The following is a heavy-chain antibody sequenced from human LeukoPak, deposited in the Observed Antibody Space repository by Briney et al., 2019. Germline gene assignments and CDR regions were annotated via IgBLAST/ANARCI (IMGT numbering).Heavy chain of an antibody. Sequence: PSETLSLTCTVSGGSISSYYWSWIRQPAGKGLEWIGRIYTSGITNYNPSLKSRVTMSVDTSKNQFSLKLSSVTAADTAVYYCAREYSRAGTNLGYCSGDICYPYYLDFWGQGALVTVSS. V-gene: IGHV4-4*07. CDR2: IYTSGIT. CDR3: AREYSRAGTNLGYCSGDICYPYYLDF. CDR1: GGSISSYY. J-gene: IGHJ4*02. D-gene: IGHD2-15*01.